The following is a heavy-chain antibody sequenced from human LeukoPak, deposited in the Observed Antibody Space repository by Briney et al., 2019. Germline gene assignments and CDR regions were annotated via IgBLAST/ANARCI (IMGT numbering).Heavy chain of an antibody. V-gene: IGHV1-69*04. CDR3: ARDRSPHGYSGYDTSY. Sequence: ASVKASCKASGGTFSSYTISWVRQAPGQGLEWMGRIIPILGIANYAQKFQGRVTITADKSTSTAYMELSSLRSEDTAVYYCARDRSPHGYSGYDTSYWGQGTLVTVSS. CDR1: GGTFSSYT. CDR2: IIPILGIA. J-gene: IGHJ4*02. D-gene: IGHD5-12*01.